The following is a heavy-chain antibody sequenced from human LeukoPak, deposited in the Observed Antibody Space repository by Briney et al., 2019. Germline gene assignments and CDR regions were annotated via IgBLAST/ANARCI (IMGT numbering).Heavy chain of an antibody. CDR2: VHSGGST. D-gene: IGHD4-17*01. V-gene: IGHV3-66*01. CDR1: GFTVSSNY. J-gene: IGHJ4*02. Sequence: QSGGSLRLSCAVSGFTVSSNYMSWVRQAPGKGLEWVSVVHSGGSTYHADSVKGRFTISRDNSKNTVYLQMNSLRAEDTAVYYCVGATGFGYWGQGTLVTVSS. CDR3: VGATGFGY.